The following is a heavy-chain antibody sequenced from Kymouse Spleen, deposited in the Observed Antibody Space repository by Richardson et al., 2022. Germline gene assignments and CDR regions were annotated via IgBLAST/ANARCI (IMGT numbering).Heavy chain of an antibody. CDR3: ARKKGKEQLVRKTT. CDR2: INAGNGNT. CDR1: GYTFTSYA. J-gene: IGHJ4*02. Sequence: QVQLVQSGAEVKKPGASVKVSCKASGYTFTSYAMHWVRQAPGQRLEWMGWINAGNGNTKYSQKFQGRVTITRDTSASTAYMELSSLRSEDTAVYYCARKKGKEQLVRKTTGAREPWSPSPQ. D-gene: IGHD6-6*01. V-gene: IGHV1-3*01.